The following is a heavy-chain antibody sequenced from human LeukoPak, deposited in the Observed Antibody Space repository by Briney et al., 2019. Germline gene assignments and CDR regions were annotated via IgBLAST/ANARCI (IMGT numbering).Heavy chain of an antibody. J-gene: IGHJ4*02. V-gene: IGHV3-66*01. CDR1: GFTVSSKY. Sequence: GGSLRLSCAASGFTVSSKYMSWVRQAPGKGLEWVSVIYSGGSTYYADSVKGRFTISRDNSKNMLFLQMNSLRAEDTAVYYCARFYDSSAYLDYWGQGARVTVSS. CDR3: ARFYDSSAYLDY. D-gene: IGHD3-22*01. CDR2: IYSGGST.